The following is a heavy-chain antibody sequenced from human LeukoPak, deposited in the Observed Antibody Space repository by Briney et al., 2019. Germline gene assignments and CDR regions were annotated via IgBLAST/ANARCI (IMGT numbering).Heavy chain of an antibody. D-gene: IGHD6-6*01. CDR3: ARCYISSSYVFSHYYMDV. CDR2: IYPGDSDT. CDR1: GYSFTSYW. Sequence: GESLKISCKGSGYSFTSYWIGWVRQMPGKGLEWMGIIYPGDSDTRYSPSFQGQVTISADKSISTAYLQWSSLKASDTAMYYCARCYISSSYVFSHYYMDVWGKGTTVTVSS. J-gene: IGHJ6*03. V-gene: IGHV5-51*01.